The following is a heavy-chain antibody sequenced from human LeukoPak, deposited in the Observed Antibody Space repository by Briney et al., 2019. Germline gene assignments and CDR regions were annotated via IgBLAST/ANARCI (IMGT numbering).Heavy chain of an antibody. Sequence: SETLSLTCTVSGGSISSYYWSWIRQPPGKGLEWIGYIYYSGSTNYNPSLKSRVTISVDTSKNQFSLKLSSVTAADTAVYYCARGKQWLLDYWGQGTLVTVSP. CDR1: GGSISSYY. V-gene: IGHV4-59*01. CDR3: ARGKQWLLDY. CDR2: IYYSGST. J-gene: IGHJ4*01. D-gene: IGHD6-19*01.